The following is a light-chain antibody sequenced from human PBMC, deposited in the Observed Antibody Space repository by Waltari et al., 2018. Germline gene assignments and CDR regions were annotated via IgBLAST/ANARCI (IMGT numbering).Light chain of an antibody. CDR3: QQYYSTPWT. CDR2: DAS. J-gene: IGKJ1*01. Sequence: EVVLTQTPATLSLSPGERATLSCRASQSVNNFVGWYQQKSGQAPRLLIYDASNRAAGIPARFSGSGSGTEFTLTISSLQAEDVAVYYCQQYYSTPWTFGLGTKVEIK. V-gene: IGKV3-11*01. CDR1: QSVNNF.